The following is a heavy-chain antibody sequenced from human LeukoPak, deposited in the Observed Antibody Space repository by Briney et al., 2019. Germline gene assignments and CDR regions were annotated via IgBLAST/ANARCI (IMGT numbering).Heavy chain of an antibody. Sequence: ASVKVSCKASPYTFTSYYINWVRLATGQALEWIGWMDPNRGNTDYAQRFQGRVTITRNTSISTAYMELSSLRSEDTAVYYCARGNLWLAALDYWGQGTLVTVSS. V-gene: IGHV1-8*02. D-gene: IGHD6-19*01. CDR3: ARGNLWLAALDY. CDR1: PYTFTSYY. CDR2: MDPNRGNT. J-gene: IGHJ4*02.